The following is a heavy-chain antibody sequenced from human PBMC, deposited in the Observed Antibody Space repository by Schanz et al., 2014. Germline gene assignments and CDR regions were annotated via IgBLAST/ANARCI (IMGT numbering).Heavy chain of an antibody. CDR2: ISGSSRTI. J-gene: IGHJ4*02. Sequence: EVQLVESGGGLVQPGGSLRLSCAASGFTFSSYSMNWVRQAPGKGLEWVSYISGSSRTIYYADSMKGRFTVSRDNAENALYLQMNSLRAEDTGLYFCARIGGSVFDYWAQGTLVTVSS. CDR3: ARIGGSVFDY. D-gene: IGHD3-10*01. V-gene: IGHV3-48*01. CDR1: GFTFSSYS.